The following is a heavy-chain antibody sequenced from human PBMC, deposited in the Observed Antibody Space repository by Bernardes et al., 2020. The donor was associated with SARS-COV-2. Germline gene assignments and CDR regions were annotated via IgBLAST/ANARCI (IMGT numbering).Heavy chain of an antibody. J-gene: IGHJ4*02. D-gene: IGHD2-15*01. CDR1: GFSVDYKY. Sequence: GGSLRLSCAVSGFSVDYKYMTWVRQAPGKGLEWVSVLYTEGRRYYADSVRGRFAISRDDSKNTLYLQMNSLRVEDTAVYYCVGGVIWETSAGRFDYWGQGTLVTVSS. V-gene: IGHV3-53*01. CDR2: LYTEGRR. CDR3: VGGVIWETSAGRFDY.